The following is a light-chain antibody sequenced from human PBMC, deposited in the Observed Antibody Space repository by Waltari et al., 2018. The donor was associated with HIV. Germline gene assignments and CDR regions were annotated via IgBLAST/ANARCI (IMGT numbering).Light chain of an antibody. CDR2: DVS. V-gene: IGLV2-14*03. CDR3: SSYTSSSTYV. Sequence: QSALTQPASVSGSPGQSITISGTGTSSHVGGYIYVSWYQQHPGKAPKLMIYDVSNRPSGVSNRFSGSKSGNTASLTISGLQAEDEADYYCSSYTSSSTYVFGTGTKVTVL. J-gene: IGLJ1*01. CDR1: SSHVGGYIY.